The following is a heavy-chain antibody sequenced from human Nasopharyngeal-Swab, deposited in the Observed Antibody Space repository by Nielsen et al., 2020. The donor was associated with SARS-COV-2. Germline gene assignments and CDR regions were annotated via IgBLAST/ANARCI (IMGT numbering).Heavy chain of an antibody. V-gene: IGHV1-46*02. CDR3: ARRGRCSGSSCDMDV. D-gene: IGHD2-2*01. J-gene: IGHJ6*02. Sequence: ASVKVSCKASGYTFNNYYIHWVRQAPGQGLEWMGMINPGRGGTTHAQKFQGRVTMTRDTSTSTVFMDLSSLRSEDTAVYYCARRGRCSGSSCDMDVWGQGTTVTVSS. CDR1: GYTFNNYY. CDR2: INPGRGGT.